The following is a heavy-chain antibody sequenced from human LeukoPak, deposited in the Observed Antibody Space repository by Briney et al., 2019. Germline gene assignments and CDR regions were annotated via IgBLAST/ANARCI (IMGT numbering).Heavy chain of an antibody. CDR3: SMTTVVTQDY. CDR1: GGTFSSYA. D-gene: IGHD4-23*01. V-gene: IGHV1-69*06. J-gene: IGHJ4*02. Sequence: ASVKVSCKASGGTFSSYAISWVRQAPGQGLEWMGGIIPIFGTANYAQKFQGRVTITADKSTSTAYMELSSLRSEDTAVYYCSMTTVVTQDYWGQGTLVTVSS. CDR2: IIPIFGTA.